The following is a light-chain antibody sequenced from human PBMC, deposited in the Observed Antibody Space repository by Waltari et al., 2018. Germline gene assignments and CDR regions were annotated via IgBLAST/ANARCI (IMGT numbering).Light chain of an antibody. Sequence: QSALTQPASVSGSPGQSITISCTGTSSDVGGYNYVSWYQHHPGKAPKLMIYDFSQRPSGVSNRFSGSKSGNTASLTISGLQAEDEADYYCCSYAGSSTVVFGGGTKLTVL. CDR3: CSYAGSSTVV. J-gene: IGLJ2*01. CDR2: DFS. CDR1: SSDVGGYNY. V-gene: IGLV2-23*02.